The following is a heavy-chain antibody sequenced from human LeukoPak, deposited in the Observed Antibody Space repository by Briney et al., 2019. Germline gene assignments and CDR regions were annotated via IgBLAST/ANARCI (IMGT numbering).Heavy chain of an antibody. CDR3: ARDSQLVLDY. J-gene: IGHJ4*02. CDR2: ISSSSSYI. Sequence: GGSLRLSCAASALRFSSFAMTWVRQVPGKGLEWVSSISSSSSYIYYADSVKGRFTISRDNAKNSLYLQMNSLRAEDTAVYYCARDSQLVLDYWGQGTLVTVSS. D-gene: IGHD6-13*01. CDR1: ALRFSSFA. V-gene: IGHV3-21*01.